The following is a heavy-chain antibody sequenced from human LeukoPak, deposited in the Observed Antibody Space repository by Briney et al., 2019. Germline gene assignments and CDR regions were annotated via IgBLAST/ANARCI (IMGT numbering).Heavy chain of an antibody. CDR2: ISGSDIGP. CDR1: GFTFSNYA. Sequence: QTGGSLRLSCVASGFTFSNYAMNWVRQAPGKGLEWVSGISGSDIGPYYADAVKGRFTISRDNSKNTLYLQLNSLRADDTAVYYCARGGCGSISCYTLVPFDYWGQGTLVTVSS. CDR3: ARGGCGSISCYTLVPFDY. V-gene: IGHV3-23*01. J-gene: IGHJ4*02. D-gene: IGHD2-2*02.